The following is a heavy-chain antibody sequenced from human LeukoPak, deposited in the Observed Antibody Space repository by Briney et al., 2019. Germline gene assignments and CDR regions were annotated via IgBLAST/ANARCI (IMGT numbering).Heavy chain of an antibody. CDR2: IYYDGST. J-gene: IGHJ6*03. Sequence: PSETLSLTCTVSGGSISSYYWSWIRQPPGKGLEWIGYIYYDGSTNYNPSLKSRVTISVDTSKNQFSLKLSSVTAADTAVYYCARGNYYMDVWGKGTTVTVSS. CDR1: GGSISSYY. CDR3: ARGNYYMDV. V-gene: IGHV4-59*01.